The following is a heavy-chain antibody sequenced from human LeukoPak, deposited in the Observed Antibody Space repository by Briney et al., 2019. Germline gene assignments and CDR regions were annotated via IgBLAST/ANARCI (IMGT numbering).Heavy chain of an antibody. J-gene: IGHJ5*02. D-gene: IGHD5-12*01. V-gene: IGHV1-2*06. CDR2: INPNSGGT. Sequence: GASVKVSCKASGYTFTGYYMHWVRQAPGQGLEWMGRINPNSGGTNYAQKFQGRVTMTRDTSISTAYMELSRLRSDDTAVYYCARLVVATINWFDPWGQGTLVTVSS. CDR3: ARLVVATINWFDP. CDR1: GYTFTGYY.